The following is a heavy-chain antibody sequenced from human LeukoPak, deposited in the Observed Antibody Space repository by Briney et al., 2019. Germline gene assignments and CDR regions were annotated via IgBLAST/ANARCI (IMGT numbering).Heavy chain of an antibody. CDR1: GFTFDDYA. CDR3: AKDMKIAAAGMDY. Sequence: GRSLRLSCAASGFTFDDYAMHWVRQAPGKGLEWVSGISWNSGSIGYADSVKGRFTISRDIAKNSLYLQMNSLRAEDTALYYCAKDMKIAAAGMDYWGQGTLVTVSS. CDR2: ISWNSGSI. D-gene: IGHD6-13*01. J-gene: IGHJ4*02. V-gene: IGHV3-9*01.